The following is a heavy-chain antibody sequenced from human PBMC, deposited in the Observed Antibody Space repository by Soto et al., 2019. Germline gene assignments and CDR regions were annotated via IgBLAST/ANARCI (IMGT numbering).Heavy chain of an antibody. V-gene: IGHV1-46*01. CDR3: ARLPTYSDSSGSLHFDY. D-gene: IGHD3-22*01. CDR2: INPFDGSR. CDR1: GYIFTSYY. Sequence: ASVKVSCKASGYIFTSYYIHWVRQAPGQGLEWMGWINPFDGSRMFAQSFQGRVTMTRDTSTSTVYMEVSSLRSEDTAVYYCARLPTYSDSSGSLHFDYWGQGTLVTVSS. J-gene: IGHJ4*02.